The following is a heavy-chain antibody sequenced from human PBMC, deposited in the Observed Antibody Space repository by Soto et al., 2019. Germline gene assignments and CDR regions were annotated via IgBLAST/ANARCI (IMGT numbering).Heavy chain of an antibody. Sequence: EVQLLESGGGLVQPGGSLRLSCAASGFTFSSYAMSWGRQAPGKGLEWVSAISGSGGSTYYADSVKGRFTISRDNSKNTLYLQMNSLRAEDTAVYYCGMTTNDWGWSYGMDVWGQGTTVTVSS. CDR1: GFTFSSYA. D-gene: IGHD4-17*01. J-gene: IGHJ6*02. CDR3: GMTTNDWGWSYGMDV. V-gene: IGHV3-23*01. CDR2: ISGSGGST.